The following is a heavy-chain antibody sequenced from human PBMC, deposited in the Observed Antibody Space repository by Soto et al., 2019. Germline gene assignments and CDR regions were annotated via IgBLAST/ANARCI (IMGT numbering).Heavy chain of an antibody. D-gene: IGHD1-1*01. CDR1: GCSISSYR. V-gene: IGHV4-4*07. J-gene: IGHJ4*02. CDR2: ISNNGST. CDR3: GRLSENNCDYEDF. Sequence: SESLSLTCAVSGCSISSYRWSWIRQPAWKGLEWIGRISNNGSTQYNPSLKSRVTVSVDTSRNQFFLNLHSVTAADSAVYFCGRLSENNCDYEDFWGQGTTVTVSS.